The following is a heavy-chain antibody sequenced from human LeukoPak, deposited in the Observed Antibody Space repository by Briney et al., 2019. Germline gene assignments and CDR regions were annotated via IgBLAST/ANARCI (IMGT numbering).Heavy chain of an antibody. J-gene: IGHJ4*02. V-gene: IGHV3-30*02. CDR3: AKAIHSSSSGVVDY. CDR1: GFTFSNYA. CDR2: IRYDGSNK. Sequence: GGSLRLSCAASGFTFSNYAMHWVRQTPGKGLEWVTFIRYDGSNKYYAESVKGRFTISRDNSKNTLYLQMSSLRAEDTAVYYCAKAIHSSSSGVVDYWGQGTLVTVSS. D-gene: IGHD6-6*01.